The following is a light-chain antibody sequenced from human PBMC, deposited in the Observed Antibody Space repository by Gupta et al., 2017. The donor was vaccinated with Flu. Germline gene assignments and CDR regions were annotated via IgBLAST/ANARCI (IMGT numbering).Light chain of an antibody. J-gene: IGKJ1*01. CDR1: QGSSSW. V-gene: IGKV1-12*02. CDR3: LQANNVPWS. Sequence: PSPDFASVGDRVTIICRASQGSSSWLAWSQQKPGKAPKVLVYAASGLQSGVPSRFSGSGSGTXFTRTIXSLQPGDLATFYCLQANNVPWSFGXGTKVEIK. CDR2: AAS.